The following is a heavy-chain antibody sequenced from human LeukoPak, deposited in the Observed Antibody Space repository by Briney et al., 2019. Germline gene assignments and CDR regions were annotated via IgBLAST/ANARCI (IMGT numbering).Heavy chain of an antibody. CDR1: GDSFSSYC. CDR3: ARDPTVITSSRITVFGVVKSPYNWFDP. CDR2: INPSGGST. D-gene: IGHD3-3*01. V-gene: IGHV1-46*01. Sequence: ASVTVSCTASGDSFSSYCIHWVRQAPGQGLEWMGMINPSGGSTTYAQTFQGRVTMTRDTSTWAVYMEMSSLRSEDTAVYYCARDPTVITSSRITVFGVVKSPYNWFDPWGQGTLVTVSS. J-gene: IGHJ5*02.